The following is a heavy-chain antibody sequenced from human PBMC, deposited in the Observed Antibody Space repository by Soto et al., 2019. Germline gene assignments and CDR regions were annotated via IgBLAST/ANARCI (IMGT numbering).Heavy chain of an antibody. J-gene: IGHJ4*02. CDR3: ARDQNDYGDYAVADY. CDR1: GFTFSSYA. Sequence: QVQLVESGGGVVQPGRSLRLSCAASGFTFSSYAMHWVRQAPGKGLAWVAVISYDGSNKYYADSVKGRFTISRDNSKNTLYLQMNSLRAEDTAVYYCARDQNDYGDYAVADYWGQGTLVTVSS. V-gene: IGHV3-30-3*01. D-gene: IGHD4-17*01. CDR2: ISYDGSNK.